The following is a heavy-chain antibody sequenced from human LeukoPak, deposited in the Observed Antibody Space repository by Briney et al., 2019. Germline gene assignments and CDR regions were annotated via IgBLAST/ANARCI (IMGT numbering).Heavy chain of an antibody. CDR2: IRYDGSNK. Sequence: PGGSLRLSCAASGFTFSSYGMHWVRQAPGKGLEWVAFIRYDGSNKYYADSVKGRFTISRDNSKNTLYLQMNSLRAEDTAVCYCAKRAPTSGYCSSTSCSNLFDYWGQGTLVTVSS. CDR1: GFTFSSYG. V-gene: IGHV3-30*02. J-gene: IGHJ4*02. CDR3: AKRAPTSGYCSSTSCSNLFDY. D-gene: IGHD2-2*01.